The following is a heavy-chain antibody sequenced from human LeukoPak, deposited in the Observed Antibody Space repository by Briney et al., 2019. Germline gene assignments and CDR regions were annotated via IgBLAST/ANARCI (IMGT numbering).Heavy chain of an antibody. CDR1: GGSISSYC. Sequence: SETLSLTCTVSGGSISSYCWSWIRQPPGKGLEWIGYIYYSGSTNYNPSLKSRVTISVDTSKNQFSLKLSSVTAADTAVYYCARDNGGATDYWGQGTLVTVSS. CDR2: IYYSGST. V-gene: IGHV4-59*01. CDR3: ARDNGGATDY. J-gene: IGHJ4*02. D-gene: IGHD1-26*01.